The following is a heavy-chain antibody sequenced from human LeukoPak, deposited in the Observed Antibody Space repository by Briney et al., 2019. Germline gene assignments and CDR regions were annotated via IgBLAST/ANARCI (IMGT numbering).Heavy chain of an antibody. J-gene: IGHJ4*02. CDR2: IYSGGST. D-gene: IGHD3-10*01. CDR1: GFTVSSNY. V-gene: IGHV3-53*01. Sequence: GGSLRLSCAASGFTVSSNYMSWVRQAPGKGLEWVSVIYSGGSTYYADSVKGRFTISRDNSKNTLYLQMNSLRAEDTAVYYCASNRLDYYYGSGPKFDYWGQGTLVTVSS. CDR3: ASNRLDYYYGSGPKFDY.